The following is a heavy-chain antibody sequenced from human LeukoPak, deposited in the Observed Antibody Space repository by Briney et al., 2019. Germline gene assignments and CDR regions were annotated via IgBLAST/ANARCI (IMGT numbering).Heavy chain of an antibody. CDR3: ARSDGYGDYVVHY. J-gene: IGHJ4*02. V-gene: IGHV3-33*01. CDR2: IWYDGSNK. Sequence: GGSLRLSCVASGFTFSSYGMHWVRQAPGKGLEWVAVIWYDGSNKYYADSVKGRFTISRDNSKNTLYLQMNSLRAEDTAVYYCARSDGYGDYVVHYWGQGTLVTVSS. D-gene: IGHD4-17*01. CDR1: GFTFSSYG.